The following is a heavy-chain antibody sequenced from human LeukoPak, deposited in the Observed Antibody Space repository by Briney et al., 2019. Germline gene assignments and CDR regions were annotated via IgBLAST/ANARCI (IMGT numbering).Heavy chain of an antibody. J-gene: IGHJ4*02. V-gene: IGHV3-48*02. CDR3: VRDHDWSFDL. CDR1: GFTFSSYA. Sequence: GGSLRLSCAASGFTFSSYAMSWVRQAPGKGLEWVSHINSDTNITPHTASVSGRFTISRDNAKNSLYLHVNSLRDEDTAVYYCVRDHDWSFDLWGQGALVTVSS. CDR2: INSDTNIT. D-gene: IGHD1-1*01.